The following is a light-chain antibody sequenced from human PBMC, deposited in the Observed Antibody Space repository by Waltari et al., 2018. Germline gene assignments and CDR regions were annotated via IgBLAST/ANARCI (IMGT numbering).Light chain of an antibody. CDR2: YSS. V-gene: IGKV1-33*01. Sequence: DIQMTQSPSSLSASVGDRVTITCQASQDISNDLNWYQQKGGKSPKLLIYYSSNLEPGVPSRFSGSGSVTDFTFTISSLQPEDIATYYCQQYDNLPLTFGGGTKVEIK. CDR3: QQYDNLPLT. CDR1: QDISND. J-gene: IGKJ4*01.